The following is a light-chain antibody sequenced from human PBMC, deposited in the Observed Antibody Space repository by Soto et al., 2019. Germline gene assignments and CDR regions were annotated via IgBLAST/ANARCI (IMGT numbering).Light chain of an antibody. CDR2: GAS. CDR3: QQYDSSPVT. Sequence: EIVLPQSPGPLSLSPGERATLSCRASQSVSSSYLAWYQQKPGQAPRLLIYGASSRATGIPDRFSGSGSGTDFTLTISRLEPEDFAVYYCQQYDSSPVTFGQGTKVEIK. CDR1: QSVSSSY. V-gene: IGKV3-20*01. J-gene: IGKJ1*01.